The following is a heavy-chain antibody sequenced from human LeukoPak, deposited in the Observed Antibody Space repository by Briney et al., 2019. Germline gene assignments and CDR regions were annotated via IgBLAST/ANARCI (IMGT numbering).Heavy chain of an antibody. D-gene: IGHD6-19*01. Sequence: SETLSLTCTVSGGSISSSSYYWGWICQPPGKGLEWIGSIYYSGSTYYNPSLKSRVTISVDTSKNQFSLKLSSVTAADTAVYYCARGPISGWYADHFDYWGQGTLVTVSS. CDR3: ARGPISGWYADHFDY. V-gene: IGHV4-39*07. CDR1: GGSISSSSYY. J-gene: IGHJ4*02. CDR2: IYYSGST.